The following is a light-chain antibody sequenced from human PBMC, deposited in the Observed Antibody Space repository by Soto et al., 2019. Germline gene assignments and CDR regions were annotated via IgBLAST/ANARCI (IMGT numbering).Light chain of an antibody. CDR2: KAS. CDR1: QTISSW. V-gene: IGKV1-5*03. CDR3: QQYNSYST. J-gene: IGKJ1*01. Sequence: DSQMTQSPSTLSGSVGDRVTISCRASQTISSWLAWYQQKPGKAPKLLIYKASSLESGVPSRFSGSGSGTEFTLTISSLQPDDFATYYCQQYNSYSTFGQGTKVDI.